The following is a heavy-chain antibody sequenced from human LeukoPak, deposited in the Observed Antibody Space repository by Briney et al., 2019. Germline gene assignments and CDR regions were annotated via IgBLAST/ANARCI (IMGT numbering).Heavy chain of an antibody. V-gene: IGHV4-39*01. CDR1: GGSISSSSYY. J-gene: IGHJ5*02. CDR2: IYYSGST. CDR3: ARHGIAAAGTRKKTPNWFDP. Sequence: SETLSLTCTVSGGSISSSSYYWGWIRQPPGKGLEWIGSIYYSGSTYYNPSLKGRVTISVDTSKNQFSLKLSSVTAADTAVYYCARHGIAAAGTRKKTPNWFDPWGQGTLVTVSS. D-gene: IGHD6-13*01.